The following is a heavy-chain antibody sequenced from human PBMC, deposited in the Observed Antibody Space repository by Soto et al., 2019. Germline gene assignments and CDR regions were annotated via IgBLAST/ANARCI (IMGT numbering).Heavy chain of an antibody. D-gene: IGHD2-15*01. Sequence: DSVKVCLKASGYPFTSYYMHLVRQAPGQGLEWVGIINPSGGSTSYAQKFQGRVTMTRDTSTSTVYMELSSLRSEDTAVYYCAREECSGGSCYRIKGATYFDYWGQGTLVTVSS. V-gene: IGHV1-46*01. CDR3: AREECSGGSCYRIKGATYFDY. CDR2: INPSGGST. J-gene: IGHJ4*02. CDR1: GYPFTSYY.